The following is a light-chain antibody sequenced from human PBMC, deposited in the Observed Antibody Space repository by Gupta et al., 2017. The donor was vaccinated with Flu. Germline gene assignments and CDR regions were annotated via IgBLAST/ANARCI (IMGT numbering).Light chain of an antibody. CDR3: HQDHSWPRT. CDR1: QSVSSN. Sequence: EIVMTQSPATLSVSAGERATLSCRASQSVSSNLAWYQQIPGQAPRLLIYGASTRATGNPARFSGRGSGTEFTLTISSLQSEDFAVYYCHQDHSWPRTFGQGTRVEIK. CDR2: GAS. J-gene: IGKJ1*01. V-gene: IGKV3-15*01.